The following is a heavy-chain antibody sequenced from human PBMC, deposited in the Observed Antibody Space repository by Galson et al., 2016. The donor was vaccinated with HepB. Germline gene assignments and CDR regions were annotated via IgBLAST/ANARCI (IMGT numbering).Heavy chain of an antibody. Sequence: SLRLSCAASGFTFSSYVMSWVRQAPGKGLEWVSAIGGSGIGTYYAGSVKGRFTISRDNSKNTLSLQMSSLRVEDTSVYYGVRETNKPTVLVEGDSWGQGTLVTVSS. V-gene: IGHV3-23*01. J-gene: IGHJ5*02. CDR2: IGGSGIGT. CDR1: GFTFSSYV. D-gene: IGHD2-8*02. CDR3: VRETNKPTVLVEGDS.